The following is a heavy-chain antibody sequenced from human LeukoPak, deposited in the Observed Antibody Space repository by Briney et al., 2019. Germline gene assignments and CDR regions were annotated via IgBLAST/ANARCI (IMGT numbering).Heavy chain of an antibody. Sequence: PSETLCLSCTVSGGSVSSGSYYWSWIRQPPGKGLEWIGYIYYSGSTNYNPSLKSRATTTVDTSKNQYSLKLSSVTAADAAVYDCERTDRYYDILTGYYSHNWFDPWGQGTLVTVSS. D-gene: IGHD3-9*01. CDR1: GGSVSSGSYY. V-gene: IGHV4-61*01. CDR3: ERTDRYYDILTGYYSHNWFDP. J-gene: IGHJ5*02. CDR2: IYYSGST.